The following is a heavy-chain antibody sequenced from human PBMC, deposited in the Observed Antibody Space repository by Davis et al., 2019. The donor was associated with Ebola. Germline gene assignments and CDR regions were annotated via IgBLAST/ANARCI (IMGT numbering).Heavy chain of an antibody. CDR1: GGSFSGYY. CDR3: ARGLGIGAWFDP. CDR2: INHSGST. V-gene: IGHV4-34*01. J-gene: IGHJ5*02. Sequence: SETLSLTCAVYGGSFSGYYWSWIRQPPGKGLEWIGAINHSGSTNYNPSLKSRVTISVDTSKNQFSLKLSSVTAADTAVYYCARGLGIGAWFDPWGQGTLVTVSS. D-gene: IGHD7-27*01.